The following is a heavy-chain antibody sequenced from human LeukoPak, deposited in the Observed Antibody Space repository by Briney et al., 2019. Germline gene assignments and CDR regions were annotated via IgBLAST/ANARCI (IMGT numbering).Heavy chain of an antibody. Sequence: GGSLRVSCAASGFTFSSYAMSWVRQAPGKGLEWVSAISGSGGSTYYADSVKGRFTISRDNSKNTLYLQMNSLRAEDTAVYYCAKDTSSWSPTHHDYWGQEPWSPSPQ. CDR1: GFTFSSYA. V-gene: IGHV3-23*01. CDR2: ISGSGGST. J-gene: IGHJ4*01. D-gene: IGHD6-13*01. CDR3: AKDTSSWSPTHHDY.